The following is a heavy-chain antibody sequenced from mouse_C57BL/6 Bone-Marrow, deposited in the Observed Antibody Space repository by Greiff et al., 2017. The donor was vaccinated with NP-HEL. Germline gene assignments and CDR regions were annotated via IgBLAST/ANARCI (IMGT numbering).Heavy chain of an antibody. J-gene: IGHJ3*01. CDR3: TRCVYYDYDRWFAY. CDR2: IDPETGGT. D-gene: IGHD2-4*01. CDR1: GYTFTDYE. V-gene: IGHV1-15*01. Sequence: VQLQQSGAELVRPGASVTLSCKASGYTFTDYEMHWVKQTPVHGLEWIGAIDPETGGTAYNQKFKGKAILTADKSSSTAYLQLRSLPSEDSAVYYCTRCVYYDYDRWFAYWGQGTLVTVAA.